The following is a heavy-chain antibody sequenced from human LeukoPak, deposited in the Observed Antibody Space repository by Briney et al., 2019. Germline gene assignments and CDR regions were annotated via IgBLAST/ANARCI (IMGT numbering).Heavy chain of an antibody. CDR3: ARDRYSSGYPDAFDI. J-gene: IGHJ3*02. V-gene: IGHV4-30-4*01. CDR2: IYYSGST. D-gene: IGHD3-22*01. CDR1: GGSISSGDYY. Sequence: SQTLSLTCTVSGGSISSGDYYWSWIRQPPGKDLEWIGYIYYSGSTYYNPSLKSRVTISVDTSKNQFSLKLSSVTAADTAVYYCARDRYSSGYPDAFDIWGQGTMVTVSS.